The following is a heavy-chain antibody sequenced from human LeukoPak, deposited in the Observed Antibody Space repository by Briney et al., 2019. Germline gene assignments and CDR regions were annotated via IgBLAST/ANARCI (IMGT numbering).Heavy chain of an antibody. Sequence: ASVKVSCKASGYTFTSYYMHGVRQAPGQGLEGMGIINPSGGSTSSAQKFQGRVTMTRDTSTSTIYMELSSLRSDDTAVYYCARTRYCSSTSCPDFDYWGQGTLVTVSS. V-gene: IGHV1-46*01. D-gene: IGHD2-2*01. CDR1: GYTFTSYY. CDR2: INPSGGST. CDR3: ARTRYCSSTSCPDFDY. J-gene: IGHJ4*02.